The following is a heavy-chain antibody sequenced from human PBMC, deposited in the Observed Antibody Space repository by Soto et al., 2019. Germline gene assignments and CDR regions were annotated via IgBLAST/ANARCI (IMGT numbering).Heavy chain of an antibody. D-gene: IGHD3-10*01. CDR2: IIPIFGTA. J-gene: IGHJ6*02. Sequence: QVQLVQSGAEVRKPGSSVKVSCKASGGTFSRHAISWVRQAPGQGLEWRGGIIPIFGTANHAQKFQGRVTIIADESTSTVYMELSSLRSEDTAIFYCARATYTSGGSPTFAMDVWGQGTTVTVSS. V-gene: IGHV1-69*01. CDR1: GGTFSRHA. CDR3: ARATYTSGGSPTFAMDV.